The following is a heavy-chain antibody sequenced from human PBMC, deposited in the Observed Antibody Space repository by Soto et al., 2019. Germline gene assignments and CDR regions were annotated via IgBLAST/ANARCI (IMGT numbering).Heavy chain of an antibody. CDR2: IDPRDSYV. CDR3: ARLFCSTTTCDSWFDP. V-gene: IGHV5-10-1*01. Sequence: RGESLKISCTGFGYTFTTFWISWVRQMPGKGLEWMGRIDPRDSYVNYSPSFQGHVTISLDESISTAYLQWGSLKASDTAMYYCARLFCSTTTCDSWFDPWGQGTLVTVSS. D-gene: IGHD2-2*01. J-gene: IGHJ5*02. CDR1: GYTFTTFW.